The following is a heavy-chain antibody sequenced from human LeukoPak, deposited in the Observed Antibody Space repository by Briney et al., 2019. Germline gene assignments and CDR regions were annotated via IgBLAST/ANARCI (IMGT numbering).Heavy chain of an antibody. Sequence: ASVKVSCKASGYTFTGYYMHWVRQAPGQGLEWMGWINPNSGGTNYAQKFQGRVTMTTDTSTSTAYMELRSLRSDDTAVYYCARGGLYGDPTYFDYWGQGTLVTVSS. D-gene: IGHD4-17*01. CDR3: ARGGLYGDPTYFDY. CDR1: GYTFTGYY. V-gene: IGHV1-2*02. J-gene: IGHJ4*02. CDR2: INPNSGGT.